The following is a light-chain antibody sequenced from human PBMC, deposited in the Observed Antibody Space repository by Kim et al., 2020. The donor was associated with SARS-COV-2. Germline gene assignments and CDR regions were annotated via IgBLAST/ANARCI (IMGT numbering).Light chain of an antibody. Sequence: EIVLTQSPGTLSLSPGERATLSCRASQSISSDYLAWYQQKPGKAPRLLIYGASSRATGIPDRFGGSGSGTDFTLTISRLGPEIFDVYYCRQYGSSPSTFVQGTK. CDR3: RQYGSSPST. V-gene: IGKV3-20*01. J-gene: IGKJ1*01. CDR2: GAS. CDR1: QSISSDY.